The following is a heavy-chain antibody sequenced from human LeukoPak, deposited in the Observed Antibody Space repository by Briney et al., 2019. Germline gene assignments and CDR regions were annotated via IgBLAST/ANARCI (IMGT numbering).Heavy chain of an antibody. CDR2: INAGNGNT. CDR3: ARGPRAPYSGYDITYYYYGMDV. CDR1: GYTFTSYA. V-gene: IGHV1-3*01. D-gene: IGHD5-12*01. Sequence: PVASVKVSCKASGYTFTSYAMHWVRQAPGQRLEWMGWINAGNGNTKYSQKFQGRVTITRDTSASTAYMELSSLRSEDTAVYYCARGPRAPYSGYDITYYYYGMDVWGQGTTVTVSS. J-gene: IGHJ6*02.